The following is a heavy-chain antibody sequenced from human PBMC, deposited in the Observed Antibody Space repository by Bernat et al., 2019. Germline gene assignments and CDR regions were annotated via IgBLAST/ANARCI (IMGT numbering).Heavy chain of an antibody. J-gene: IGHJ4*02. CDR1: GFTFSSYG. CDR2: ISYDGSNK. V-gene: IGHV3-30*18. Sequence: QVQLVESGGGVVQPGRSLRLSCAASGFTFSSYGMHWVRQAPGKGLEWVAVISYDGSNKYYADSVKGRFTISRDKSKNTLYLQMNSLRAEDTAVDYCAKAVGSSSSMDDYWGQGTLVTVSS. CDR3: AKAVGSSSSMDDY. D-gene: IGHD6-6*01.